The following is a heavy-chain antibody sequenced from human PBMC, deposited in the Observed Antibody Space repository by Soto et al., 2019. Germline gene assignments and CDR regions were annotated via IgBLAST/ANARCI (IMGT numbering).Heavy chain of an antibody. CDR1: GFTFSNYI. D-gene: IGHD1-26*01. J-gene: IGHJ4*02. Sequence: QVQLVESGGGVVQPGRSLRLSCAASGFTFSNYIMHWVRQAPGKGLEWVAIILHDGNNKYYADSVKGRFTISRDNSKNTLYLQMNSLRTEDTGIYYCARDDVGGRFCDLGYWGQGTLVTVSS. CDR2: ILHDGNNK. CDR3: ARDDVGGRFCDLGY. V-gene: IGHV3-30-3*01.